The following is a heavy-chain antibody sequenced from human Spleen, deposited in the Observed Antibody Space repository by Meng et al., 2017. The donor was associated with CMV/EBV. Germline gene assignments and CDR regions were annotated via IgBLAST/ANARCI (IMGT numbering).Heavy chain of an antibody. CDR2: ISYDGSNK. Sequence: GESLKISCAASGFTFSSYAMHWVRQAPGKGLEWVAVISYDGSNKYYADSVKGRFTISRDNSKNTLYLQMNSLRAEDTAVYYCAKAGGRGYYYYGMDVWGQGTTVTVSS. CDR1: GFTFSSYA. CDR3: AKAGGRGYYYYGMDV. J-gene: IGHJ6*02. D-gene: IGHD1-26*01. V-gene: IGHV3-30-3*01.